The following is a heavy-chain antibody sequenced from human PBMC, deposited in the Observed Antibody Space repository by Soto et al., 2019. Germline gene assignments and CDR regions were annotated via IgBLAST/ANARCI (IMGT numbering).Heavy chain of an antibody. CDR1: GASISSGGYS. V-gene: IGHV4-30-2*01. Sequence: QLQLQESGSGLVKPSQTLSLTCTVSGASISSGGYSWNWIRQPPGKGLEWLGYIYHNGGTYSNPSLKSRVTFSVDKSKNQFSLRLTSVIAADTAVYYCAGGPYEYFQTWGQGTLVTVSS. J-gene: IGHJ1*01. CDR3: AGGPYEYFQT. D-gene: IGHD2-15*01. CDR2: IYHNGGT.